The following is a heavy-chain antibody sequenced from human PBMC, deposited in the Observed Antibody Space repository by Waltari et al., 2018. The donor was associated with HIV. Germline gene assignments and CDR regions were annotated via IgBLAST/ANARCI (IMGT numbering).Heavy chain of an antibody. D-gene: IGHD3-9*01. Sequence: VQLVESGGGSIKTGGSLRLSCAGSGFSVRNHWMDWVRQGPGKGLVWVALINSDGSTINYADAVKGRFVISRDNSRNTVYLQLNSVKVEDTAVYFCARASHYIEFSTFDGDYYFDLWGRGTRVAVSS. CDR3: ARASHYIEFSTFDGDYYFDL. J-gene: IGHJ4*02. CDR2: INSDGSTI. V-gene: IGHV3-74*01. CDR1: GFSVRNHW.